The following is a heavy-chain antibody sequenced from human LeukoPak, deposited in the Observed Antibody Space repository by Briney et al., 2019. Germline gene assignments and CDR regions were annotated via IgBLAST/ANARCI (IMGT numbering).Heavy chain of an antibody. CDR1: GGSISSGGYY. V-gene: IGHV4-30-2*01. D-gene: IGHD7-27*01. Sequence: SQTLSLTCTVSGGSISSGGYYWSWIRQPPGKGLEWIGYIYHSGSTFYNPSLKSRVTISVDRSKNQFSLKLSSVTAADTAVYYCARMGTDAFDIWGQGTMVTVSS. CDR3: ARMGTDAFDI. CDR2: IYHSGST. J-gene: IGHJ3*02.